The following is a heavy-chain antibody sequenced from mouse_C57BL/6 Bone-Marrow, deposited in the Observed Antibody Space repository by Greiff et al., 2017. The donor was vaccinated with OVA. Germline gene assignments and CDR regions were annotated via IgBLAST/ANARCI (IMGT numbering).Heavy chain of an antibody. J-gene: IGHJ4*01. CDR2: IHPNSGST. V-gene: IGHV1-64*01. D-gene: IGHD1-1*01. CDR1: GYTFTSYW. Sequence: VKLQQPGAELVKPGASVKLSCKASGYTFTSYWMHWVKQRPGQGLEWIGMIHPNSGSTNYNEKFKSKATLTVDKSSSTAYMQLSSLTSEDSAVYYCARYGYGSSYYAMDYWGQGTSVTVSS. CDR3: ARYGYGSSYYAMDY.